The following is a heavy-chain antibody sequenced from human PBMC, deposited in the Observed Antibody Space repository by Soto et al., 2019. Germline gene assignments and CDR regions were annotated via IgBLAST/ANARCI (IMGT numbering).Heavy chain of an antibody. V-gene: IGHV3-33*01. CDR3: ARDDDYPDTGLDY. Sequence: QVQLVESGGGVVQPGRSLRLTCAATGFSFSRHGMHWVRQAPGKGLEWLAVIPNDGSVQEYADSVKGRFTISRDNSKNTLDLQMNNLRAEDTSVYYCARDDDYPDTGLDYWGQGMLVTVSS. J-gene: IGHJ4*02. CDR1: GFSFSRHG. CDR2: IPNDGSVQ. D-gene: IGHD4-17*01.